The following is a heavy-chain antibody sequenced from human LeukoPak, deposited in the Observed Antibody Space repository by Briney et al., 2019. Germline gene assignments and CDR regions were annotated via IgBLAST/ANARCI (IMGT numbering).Heavy chain of an antibody. J-gene: IGHJ5*02. CDR2: IYYSGST. CDR3: ARQITMIVAAKRATIWNNWFDP. V-gene: IGHV4-59*08. CDR1: GGSISSYY. Sequence: PSETLSHTCTVSGGSISSYYWSWIRQPPGKGLEWIGYIYYSGSTNYNPSLKSQVTISVDTSKNQFSLKLSSVTAADTAVYYCARQITMIVAAKRATIWNNWFDPWGQGTLVTVSS. D-gene: IGHD3-22*01.